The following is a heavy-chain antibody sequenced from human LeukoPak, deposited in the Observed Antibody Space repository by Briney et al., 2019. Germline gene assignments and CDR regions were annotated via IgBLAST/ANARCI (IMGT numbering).Heavy chain of an antibody. CDR2: IYHSGST. CDR1: GGSIISTSFY. Sequence: SETLSLTCTVSGGSIISTSFYWGWIRQPPGKGLAWLGSIYHSGSTYDNPSLKSRITISVDRSKNQFSLKLSSVTAADTAVYYCARLYYDSRGYYWFDRWGQGTLVTVSS. D-gene: IGHD3-22*01. CDR3: ARLYYDSRGYYWFDR. J-gene: IGHJ5*02. V-gene: IGHV4-39*01.